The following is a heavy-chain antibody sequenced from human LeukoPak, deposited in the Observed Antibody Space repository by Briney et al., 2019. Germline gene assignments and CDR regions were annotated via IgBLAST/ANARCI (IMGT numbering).Heavy chain of an antibody. D-gene: IGHD1-26*01. J-gene: IGHJ4*02. CDR1: VGSFSAYH. CDR2: INHSGNT. Sequence: SETLSLTCAVYVGSFSAYHWSWIRQPPGKGLEWIGEINHSGNTNSNPSLKSRVTISVDTSKNQFSLKVTSVTAADTAVSYCARGQGSYRFFDYWGQGTLVAVSS. CDR3: ARGQGSYRFFDY. V-gene: IGHV4-34*01.